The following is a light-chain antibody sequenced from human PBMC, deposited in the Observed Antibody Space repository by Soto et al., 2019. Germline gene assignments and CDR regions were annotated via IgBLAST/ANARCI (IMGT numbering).Light chain of an antibody. Sequence: EIVMTQSPATLSVSPGDRATLSCRASQSVRSNLAWYQQKPGQAPRLLIYDADTRATGVPPRFSGSGSGTQFTLTISSLQSEDFAVYYCQQYNNWPPEETFGQGTKVEIK. V-gene: IGKV3-15*01. CDR2: DAD. J-gene: IGKJ1*01. CDR3: QQYNNWPPEET. CDR1: QSVRSN.